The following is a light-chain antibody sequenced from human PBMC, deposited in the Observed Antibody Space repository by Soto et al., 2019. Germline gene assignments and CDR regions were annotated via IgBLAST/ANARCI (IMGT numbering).Light chain of an antibody. Sequence: EFVLTQSPATLSLSPGDRATLSCRASQSISSYLAWYQQRLGQAPRLLIYDASNRATGIPARFSGSGSGTDFTLTISRLEPEDFAVYYWQQRTNWITFGGGTKVDIK. V-gene: IGKV3-11*01. CDR2: DAS. CDR3: QQRTNWIT. CDR1: QSISSY. J-gene: IGKJ4*01.